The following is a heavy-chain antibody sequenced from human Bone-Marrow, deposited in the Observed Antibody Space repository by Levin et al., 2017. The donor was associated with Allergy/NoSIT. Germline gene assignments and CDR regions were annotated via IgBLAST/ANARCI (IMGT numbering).Heavy chain of an antibody. CDR3: AKERTLTAKHIVVVTAILPIDS. V-gene: IGHV3-23*01. Sequence: PGGSLRLSCAASGFTFSNYAMYWVRQAPGKGLEWVSAISGTAGRTYYADSVKGRFTISRDNSKNTLYLQMNSLRAEDTALYYCAKERTLTAKHIVVVTAILPIDSWGLGTQVTVSS. CDR2: ISGTAGRT. J-gene: IGHJ4*02. CDR1: GFTFSNYA. D-gene: IGHD2-21*02.